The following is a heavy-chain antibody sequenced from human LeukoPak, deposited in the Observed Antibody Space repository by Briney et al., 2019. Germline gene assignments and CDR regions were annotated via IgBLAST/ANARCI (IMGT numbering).Heavy chain of an antibody. Sequence: SETLSLTCAVSGGSISSSNWWSWVRQPPGKGLEWIGETYHSRSTNYNPSLKSRVTISVDKSKNQFSLKLSSVTAADTAVYYCARDRVGATTSWFDPWGQGTLVTVSS. CDR1: GGSISSSNW. CDR2: TYHSRST. CDR3: ARDRVGATTSWFDP. J-gene: IGHJ5*02. D-gene: IGHD1-26*01. V-gene: IGHV4-4*02.